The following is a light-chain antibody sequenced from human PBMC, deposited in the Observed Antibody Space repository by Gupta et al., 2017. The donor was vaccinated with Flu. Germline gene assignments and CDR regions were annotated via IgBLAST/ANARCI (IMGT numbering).Light chain of an antibody. CDR1: QSLLHSNGYNY. V-gene: IGKV2-28*01. J-gene: IGKJ1*01. CDR3: MQALRTPTT. CDR2: LGS. Sequence: ISCRSSQSLLHSNGYNYLDWYLQKPGQSPQLLIYLGSNRASGVPDRFSGSGSGTDFTLKISRVEAEDVGVYYCMQALRTPTTFGQGTKVEIK.